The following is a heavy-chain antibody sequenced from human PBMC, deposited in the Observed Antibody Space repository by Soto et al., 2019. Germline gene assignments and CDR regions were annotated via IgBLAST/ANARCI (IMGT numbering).Heavy chain of an antibody. D-gene: IGHD2-15*01. Sequence: PSETLSLTCTVSGGSISSGGYYWSWIRQHPGKGLEWIGYIYYSGSTYYNPSLKSRVTISVDTSKNQFSLKLSSVTAADTAVYYCARVFYWFGVVAEHEQRGWFDPWGQGTLVTVSS. CDR2: IYYSGST. V-gene: IGHV4-31*03. CDR1: GGSISSGGYY. J-gene: IGHJ5*02. CDR3: ARVFYWFGVVAEHEQRGWFDP.